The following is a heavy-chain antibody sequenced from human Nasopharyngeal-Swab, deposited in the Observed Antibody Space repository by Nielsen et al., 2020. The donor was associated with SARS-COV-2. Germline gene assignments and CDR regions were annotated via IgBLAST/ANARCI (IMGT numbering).Heavy chain of an antibody. CDR1: GFTFSSYG. CDR2: ISYDGSNK. Sequence: GGSLRPSFAASGFTFSSYGMHWVRQAPGKGLEWVAVISYDGSNKYYADSVKGRFTISRDNSKTTLYLQMNSLRAEDTAVYYCARGRRPNYDILTGYSDFDYWGQGTLVTVSS. J-gene: IGHJ4*02. CDR3: ARGRRPNYDILTGYSDFDY. V-gene: IGHV3-30*03. D-gene: IGHD3-9*01.